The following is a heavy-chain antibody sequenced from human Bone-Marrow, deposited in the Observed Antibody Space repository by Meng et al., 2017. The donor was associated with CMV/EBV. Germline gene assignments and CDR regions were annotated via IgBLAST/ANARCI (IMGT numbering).Heavy chain of an antibody. CDR1: GFTFQDYS. D-gene: IGHD5-24*01. Sequence: ETLSLTCAASGFTFQDYSMAWVRQAPGKGLEWVANINSHGRRTNYGDSVRGRFTISRDNAKNSLFLQMNSLRAEDTAVYYCARERSQAYWGQGTLVTVSS. V-gene: IGHV3-20*04. CDR3: ARERSQAY. CDR2: INSHGRRT. J-gene: IGHJ4*02.